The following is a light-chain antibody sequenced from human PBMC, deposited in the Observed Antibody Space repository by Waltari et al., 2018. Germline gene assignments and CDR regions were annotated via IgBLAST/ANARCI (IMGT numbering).Light chain of an antibody. CDR3: QQRSRT. CDR2: DAS. V-gene: IGKV3-11*01. J-gene: IGKJ1*01. CDR1: QSVSSY. Sequence: EIVLTQSPATLSLSPGERATLSCRASQSVSSYLAWYQQKPGQAPRLLIYDASNRATGIPARFSGIGSGTDFTLTISSLEPEDFAVYYCQQRSRTFGQGTKVEIK.